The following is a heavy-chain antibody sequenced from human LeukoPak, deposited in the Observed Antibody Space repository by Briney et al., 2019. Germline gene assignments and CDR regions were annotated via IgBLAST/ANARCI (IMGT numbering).Heavy chain of an antibody. V-gene: IGHV1-8*01. J-gene: IGHJ4*02. Sequence: ASVKVSCKASGYTFTSYDINWVRQATGQGLEWMGWINPNSGNTGYAQKFQGRVTITRNTSISTAYMELSSLRSEDTAVYYCARGCRPYYYGSGSYSDWGQGTLVTVSS. CDR2: INPNSGNT. CDR3: ARGCRPYYYGSGSYSD. CDR1: GYTFTSYD. D-gene: IGHD3-10*01.